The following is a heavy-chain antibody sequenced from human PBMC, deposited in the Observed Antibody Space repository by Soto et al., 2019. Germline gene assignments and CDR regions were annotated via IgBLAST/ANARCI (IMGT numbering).Heavy chain of an antibody. CDR3: ASRPDYYGMDV. CDR1: GFTFSSYG. D-gene: IGHD6-6*01. Sequence: SLRLSCAASGFTFSSYGMHWVRQAPGKGLEWVAVIWYDGSNKYYADSVKGRFTISRDNSKNTLYLQMNSLRAEDTAVYYCASRPDYYGMDVWGQGTTVTVS. J-gene: IGHJ6*02. CDR2: IWYDGSNK. V-gene: IGHV3-33*01.